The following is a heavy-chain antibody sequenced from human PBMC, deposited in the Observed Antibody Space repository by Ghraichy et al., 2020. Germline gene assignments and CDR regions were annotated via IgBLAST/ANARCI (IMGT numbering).Heavy chain of an antibody. CDR3: ARVGAVTTVTTPDY. CDR1: GGSFSGYY. V-gene: IGHV4-34*01. CDR2: INHSGST. Sequence: SETLSLTCAVYGGSFSGYYWSWIRQPPGKGLEWIGEINHSGSTNYNPSLKSRVTISVDTSKNQFSLKLSSVTAADTAVYYCARVGAVTTVTTPDYWGQGTLVTVSS. D-gene: IGHD4-17*01. J-gene: IGHJ4*02.